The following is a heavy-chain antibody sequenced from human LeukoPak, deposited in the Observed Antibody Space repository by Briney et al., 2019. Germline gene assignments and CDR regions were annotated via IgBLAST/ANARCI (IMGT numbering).Heavy chain of an antibody. CDR1: GFTFSNAW. CDR2: INHSGST. Sequence: PGGSLRLSCAASGFTFSNAWMSWVRQPPGKGLEWIGEINHSGSTNYNPSLKSRVTISVDTSKNQFSLKLSSVTAADTAVYYCARGERGSSSPATLSLYGDSNTSFDYWGQGTLITVSS. D-gene: IGHD4-17*01. J-gene: IGHJ4*02. V-gene: IGHV4-34*01. CDR3: ARGERGSSSPATLSLYGDSNTSFDY.